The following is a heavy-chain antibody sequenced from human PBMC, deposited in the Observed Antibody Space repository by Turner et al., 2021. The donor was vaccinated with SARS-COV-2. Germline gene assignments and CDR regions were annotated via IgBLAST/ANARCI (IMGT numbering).Heavy chain of an antibody. D-gene: IGHD6-6*01. V-gene: IGHV3-74*01. CDR3: ARDGVEYSSSVIDY. CDR1: GFTFSSYG. Sequence: VQLVESGGGVVQPGRSLRLSCSASGFTFSSYGMHWVRQAPGKGLEWVSRINSDGSSTGYADSVKGRFTISRDNAKNTLYLQMNSLRAEDTAVYYCARDGVEYSSSVIDYWGQGTLVTVSS. CDR2: INSDGSST. J-gene: IGHJ4*02.